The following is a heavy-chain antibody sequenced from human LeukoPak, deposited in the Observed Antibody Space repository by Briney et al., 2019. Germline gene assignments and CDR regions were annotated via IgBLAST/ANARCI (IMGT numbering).Heavy chain of an antibody. CDR2: INHSGST. CDR1: GGSFSGYY. D-gene: IGHD3-3*01. V-gene: IGHV4-34*01. CDR3: ARVRYYDFWSGYNDLFDY. Sequence: SETLSLTCAVYGGSFSGYYWSWIRQPPGKGLEWIGEINHSGSTNYNPSLTSRVTISVDTSKNQFSLKLSSVTAADTAVYYCARVRYYDFWSGYNDLFDYWGQGTLVTVSS. J-gene: IGHJ4*02.